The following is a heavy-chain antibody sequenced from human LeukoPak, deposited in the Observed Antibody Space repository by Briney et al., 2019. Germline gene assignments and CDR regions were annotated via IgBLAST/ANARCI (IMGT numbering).Heavy chain of an antibody. CDR3: ARGTYGYYMDV. CDR2: IYRSGST. V-gene: IGHV4-38-2*02. Sequence: SETLSLTCSGSNYSISNSLYWGWLRKPPGKGLEWMGSIYRSGSTFYNPSLKSRVTISLDTSKNQFSLKLSSVTAADTAVYFCARGTYGYYMDVWGKGTTVTVSS. D-gene: IGHD4-17*01. J-gene: IGHJ6*03. CDR1: NYSISNSLY.